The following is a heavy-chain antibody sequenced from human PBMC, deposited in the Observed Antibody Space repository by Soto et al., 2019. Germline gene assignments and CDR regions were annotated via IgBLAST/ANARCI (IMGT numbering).Heavy chain of an antibody. D-gene: IGHD3-10*01. CDR3: ARADYYGSGSYYYYYYYYMDV. Sequence: ASVKVSCKASGYTFTSYAMHWVRQAPGQRLEWMGWINAGNGNTKYSQKFQGRVTITRDTSASTAYMELSSLRSEDTAVYYCARADYYGSGSYYYYYYYYMDVWGKGTTVTVS. CDR2: INAGNGNT. V-gene: IGHV1-3*01. CDR1: GYTFTSYA. J-gene: IGHJ6*03.